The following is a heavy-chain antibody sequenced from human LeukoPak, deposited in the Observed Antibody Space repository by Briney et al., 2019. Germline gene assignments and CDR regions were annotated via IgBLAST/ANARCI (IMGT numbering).Heavy chain of an antibody. CDR2: ISYDGSNK. D-gene: IGHD3-16*02. J-gene: IGHJ4*02. CDR3: AKDQDYVWGSYRYPNY. V-gene: IGHV3-30*18. CDR1: GFTFSSYG. Sequence: PGRSLRLSCAASGFTFSSYGMHCVRQAPGKGLEWVAVISYDGSNKYYADSVKGRFTISRDNSKNTLHLQMNSLRAEDTAVYYCAKDQDYVWGSYRYPNYWGQGTLVTVSS.